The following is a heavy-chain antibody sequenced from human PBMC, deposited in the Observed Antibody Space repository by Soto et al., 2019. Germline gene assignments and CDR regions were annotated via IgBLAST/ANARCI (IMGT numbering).Heavy chain of an antibody. J-gene: IGHJ4*02. V-gene: IGHV1-18*01. CDR1: GYAFTTYG. CDR3: ARGRYGDY. CDR2: ISAHNGNT. D-gene: IGHD1-1*01. Sequence: QVHLVQSGAEVKKPGASVKVSCQGSGYAFTTYGITWVRQAPGQGLEWMGWISAHNGNTNYAPKLRGRVTVTREPSTSTAYMERRSLRYDDTAVYYCARGRYGDYWGQGALVTVSS.